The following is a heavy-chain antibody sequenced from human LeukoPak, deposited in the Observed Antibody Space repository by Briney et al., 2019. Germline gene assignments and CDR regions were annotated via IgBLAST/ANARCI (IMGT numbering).Heavy chain of an antibody. CDR2: TYYRSKWYN. J-gene: IGHJ4*02. CDR1: GDSVSSNSAA. CDR3: ARSGIRDPTYDY. Sequence: SQTLSLTCAISGDSVSSNSAAWNWIRQSPSRGLEWLGRTYYRSKWYNDYAVSVKSRITINPDTSKNQFSLKLSSVTAADTAVYYCARSGIRDPTYDYWGQGTLVTVSS. D-gene: IGHD3-10*01. V-gene: IGHV6-1*01.